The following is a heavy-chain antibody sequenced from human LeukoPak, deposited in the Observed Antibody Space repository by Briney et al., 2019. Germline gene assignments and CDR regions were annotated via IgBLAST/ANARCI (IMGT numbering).Heavy chain of an antibody. Sequence: GGSLRLSCAASGFTFSSYGMHWVRQAPGKGLEWVVVIWYDGSNKYYADSVKGRFTISRDNAKNSLYLQMNSLRAEDTAVYYCARDSRYFDWLRTRSFDYWGQGTLVTVSS. D-gene: IGHD3-9*01. V-gene: IGHV3-33*01. CDR1: GFTFSSYG. CDR2: IWYDGSNK. J-gene: IGHJ4*02. CDR3: ARDSRYFDWLRTRSFDY.